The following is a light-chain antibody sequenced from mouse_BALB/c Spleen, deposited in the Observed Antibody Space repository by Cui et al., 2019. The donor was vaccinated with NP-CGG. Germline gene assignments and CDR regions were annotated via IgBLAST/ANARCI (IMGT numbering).Light chain of an antibody. V-gene: IGLV1*01. Sequence: QAVVTQASALTTSPGDTVPLTCRSSSGAVTTSNYANWVQEKPVHLFTGLIGGTNNRAPGVPARFSGSLIGDKAALTITGAQTEDEAIYFCALWYSNHWVFGGGTKLTVL. CDR2: GTN. J-gene: IGLJ1*01. CDR1: SGAVTTSNY. CDR3: ALWYSNHWV.